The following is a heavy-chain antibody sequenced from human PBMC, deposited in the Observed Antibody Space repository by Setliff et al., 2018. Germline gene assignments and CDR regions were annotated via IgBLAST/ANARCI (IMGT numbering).Heavy chain of an antibody. CDR2: INGDGSIT. D-gene: IGHD7-27*01. CDR3: ASIDWGENFYNTDV. J-gene: IGHJ6*04. V-gene: IGHV3-74*01. CDR1: GFTFRKYW. Sequence: GGSLRLSCVASGFTFRKYWMYWVRQVPGKGLVWVARINGDGSITNYADSVKGRFTISRDNARNTLYLQMNSLRGEDTAVYFCASIDWGENFYNTDVWGKGTTVTVSS.